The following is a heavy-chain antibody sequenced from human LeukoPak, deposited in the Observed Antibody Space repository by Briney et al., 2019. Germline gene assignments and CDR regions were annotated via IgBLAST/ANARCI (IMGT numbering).Heavy chain of an antibody. CDR2: ISSGGSTI. J-gene: IGHJ4*02. V-gene: IGHV3-48*04. CDR3: AREGGRRWFGESRYYFDY. D-gene: IGHD3-10*01. Sequence: PGGSLRLSCAASGLTFRTYSMNWVRQAPGKGLEWVSYISSGGSTIYYADSVKGRFTISRDNAKNSLYLQMNSLRAEDTAVYYCAREGGRRWFGESRYYFDYWGQGTLVTVSS. CDR1: GLTFRTYS.